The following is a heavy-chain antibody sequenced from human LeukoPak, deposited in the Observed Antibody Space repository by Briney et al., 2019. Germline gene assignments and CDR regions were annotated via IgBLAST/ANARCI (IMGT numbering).Heavy chain of an antibody. CDR1: GYSISSGYY. J-gene: IGHJ4*02. D-gene: IGHD3-10*01. CDR3: ARDAGGSGSYYSRLDY. Sequence: SETLSLTCSVSGYSISSGYYWSWIRQPAGKGLEWIGRIYTSGNTNYNPSLKSRVSMSVDTSKNQFSLKLNSVTAADTAVYYCARDAGGSGSYYSRLDYWGQGTLVTVSS. CDR2: IYTSGNT. V-gene: IGHV4-4*07.